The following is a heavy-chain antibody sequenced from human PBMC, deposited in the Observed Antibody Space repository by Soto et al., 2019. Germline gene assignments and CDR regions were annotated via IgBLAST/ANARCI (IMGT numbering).Heavy chain of an antibody. CDR2: ISGSGDST. Sequence: GGSLRLSCAAAGFTFSSYAMNWFRQAPGKGLEWVSVISGSGDSTYYADSVKGRFTISRDNSKNTLYLQMNSLRAEDTAVYYCARRSSGWYFDYWGQGPLVTVPQ. V-gene: IGHV3-23*01. D-gene: IGHD6-19*01. CDR3: ARRSSGWYFDY. J-gene: IGHJ4*02. CDR1: GFTFSSYA.